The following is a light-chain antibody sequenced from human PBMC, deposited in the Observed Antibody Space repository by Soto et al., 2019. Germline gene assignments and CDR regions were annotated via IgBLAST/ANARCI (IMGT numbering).Light chain of an antibody. Sequence: DIQMTQSPSSLSASVRDRVTITCLASQGISYYLDWYQQKPGKVPKLLIYAASTLQSGVPSRFSGSGSGTDFTLTISSLQPEDVATYYCQKYDSAPSTFGQGTKVEIK. V-gene: IGKV1-27*01. CDR2: AAS. J-gene: IGKJ1*01. CDR1: QGISYY. CDR3: QKYDSAPST.